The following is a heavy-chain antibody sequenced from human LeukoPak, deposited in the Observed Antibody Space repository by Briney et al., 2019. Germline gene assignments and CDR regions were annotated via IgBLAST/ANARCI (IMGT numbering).Heavy chain of an antibody. Sequence: GGSLRLSCAAPGFTFGSYSMNWVRQALGKGLEWVSYISSSSSTIYYADSVKGRFTISRDNAKDSLYLQMNSLRAEDTAVYYCARTPYSSSSEAYYMDVWGKGTTVTVSS. D-gene: IGHD6-6*01. V-gene: IGHV3-48*04. J-gene: IGHJ6*03. CDR2: ISSSSSTI. CDR1: GFTFGSYS. CDR3: ARTPYSSSSEAYYMDV.